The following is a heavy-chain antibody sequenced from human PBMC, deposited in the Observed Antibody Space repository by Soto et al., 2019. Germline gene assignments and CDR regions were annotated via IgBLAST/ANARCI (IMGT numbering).Heavy chain of an antibody. J-gene: IGHJ6*02. V-gene: IGHV4-4*02. CDR2: IYHSGST. CDR1: GGSISSSNW. Sequence: QVQLQESGPGLVKPSGTLSLTCAVSGGSISSSNWWSWVRQPPGQGLEWIGEIYHSGSTNYNPSLKSRVTISVDKSKNQFSLKLSSVTAVDTAVYYCARDFWSGYFFSGMDVWGQGTTVTVSS. D-gene: IGHD3-3*01. CDR3: ARDFWSGYFFSGMDV.